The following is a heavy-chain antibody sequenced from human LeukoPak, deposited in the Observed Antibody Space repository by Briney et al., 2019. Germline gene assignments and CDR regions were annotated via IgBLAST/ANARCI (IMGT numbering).Heavy chain of an antibody. D-gene: IGHD6-19*01. CDR1: VGTFSSYA. J-gene: IGHJ4*02. V-gene: IGHV1-69*13. CDR2: IIPIFGTA. CDR3: ARDQQWLGIN. Sequence: GASVKVSCKASVGTFSSYAISWVRQAPGQGLEWMGGIIPIFGTANYAQKFQGRVTITADESTSTAYMGLSSLRSEDTAVYYCARDQQWLGINWGQGTLVTVSS.